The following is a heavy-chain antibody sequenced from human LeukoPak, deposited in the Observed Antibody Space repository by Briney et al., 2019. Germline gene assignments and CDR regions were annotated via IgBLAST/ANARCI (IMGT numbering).Heavy chain of an antibody. D-gene: IGHD3-9*01. Sequence: SVKVSCKASGGTFSSYAISWVRQAPGQGLEWMGGIIPIFGTANYAQKFQGRVTITTDESTSTAYMELSSLRSEDTAAYYCARGGYDILTGYSPHFDSWGQGTLVTVSS. CDR2: IIPIFGTA. CDR1: GGTFSSYA. J-gene: IGHJ4*02. V-gene: IGHV1-69*05. CDR3: ARGGYDILTGYSPHFDS.